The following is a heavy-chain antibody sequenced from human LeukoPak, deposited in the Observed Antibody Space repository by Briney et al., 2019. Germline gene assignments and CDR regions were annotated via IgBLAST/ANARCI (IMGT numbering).Heavy chain of an antibody. Sequence: GASVKVSCKASGGTFSSYAISWVRQAPGQGLEWMGGIIPIFGTANYAQKFQGRVTITADESTSTAYMELSSLRSEGTAVYYCARGPIAARPNYYFDYWGQGTLVTVSS. CDR3: ARGPIAARPNYYFDY. CDR1: GGTFSSYA. V-gene: IGHV1-69*13. D-gene: IGHD6-6*01. J-gene: IGHJ4*02. CDR2: IIPIFGTA.